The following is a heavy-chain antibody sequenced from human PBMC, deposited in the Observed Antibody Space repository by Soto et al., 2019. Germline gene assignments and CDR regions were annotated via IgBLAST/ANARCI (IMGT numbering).Heavy chain of an antibody. V-gene: IGHV1-46*02. CDR2: INPSGEHT. CDR1: GYSFKDHY. CDR3: ARISCKGRSCSIDFDL. Sequence: ASVKVSCKASGYSFKDHYMHWVRQAPGRGLEWVGIINPSGEHTNYAQQFRGRVAMTRDTSTSTAYMELRSLRSEDTAVYFCARISCKGRSCSIDFDLCGQGPLVTVSS. J-gene: IGHJ4*02. D-gene: IGHD2-15*01.